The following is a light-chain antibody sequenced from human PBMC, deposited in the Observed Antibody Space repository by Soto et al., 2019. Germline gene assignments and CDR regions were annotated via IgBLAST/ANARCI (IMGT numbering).Light chain of an antibody. J-gene: IGKJ3*01. CDR1: QFVSSR. CDR3: QEYIQWPTGM. V-gene: IGKV3-15*01. CDR2: DTS. Sequence: DILVTQYPATLSASPGERVTLSCRAGQFVSSRLAWYQRRPGQVPRLLIYDTSTRAPGISARFSGSGSGTEFTLTISSLKSEDFAVYYCQEYIQWPTGMFGPGTKVDIK.